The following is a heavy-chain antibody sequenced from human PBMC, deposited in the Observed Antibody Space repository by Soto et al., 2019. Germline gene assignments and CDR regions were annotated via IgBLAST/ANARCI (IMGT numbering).Heavy chain of an antibody. CDR2: IYHSGST. CDR1: SGSISSSNW. Sequence: PSETLSLTCAVSSGSISSSNWWSWVRQPPGKGLEWIGEIYHSGSTNYNPSLKSRVTISVDKSKNQFSLKLSSVTAADTAVYYCARVTTVHYYYYMDVWGKGTTVTVSS. V-gene: IGHV4-4*02. J-gene: IGHJ6*03. D-gene: IGHD4-17*01. CDR3: ARVTTVHYYYYMDV.